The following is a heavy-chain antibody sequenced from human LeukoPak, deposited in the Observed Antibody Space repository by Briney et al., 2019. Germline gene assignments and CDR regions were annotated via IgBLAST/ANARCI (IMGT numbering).Heavy chain of an antibody. CDR1: GYTFSSDA. CDR2: IIPIFGTA. V-gene: IGHV1-69*06. CDR3: ARTAGYSSGWSHEDY. D-gene: IGHD6-19*01. Sequence: GASVKVSCKASGYTFSSDAISWVRQAPGQGLEWMGGIIPIFGTANYAQKFQGRVTITADKSTSTAYMELSSLRSEDTAVYYCARTAGYSSGWSHEDYWGQGTLVTVSS. J-gene: IGHJ4*02.